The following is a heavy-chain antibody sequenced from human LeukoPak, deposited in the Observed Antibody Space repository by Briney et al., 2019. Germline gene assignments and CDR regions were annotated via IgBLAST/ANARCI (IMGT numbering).Heavy chain of an antibody. CDR1: GFTFSSYA. CDR3: ARPRGRTVTVPDY. CDR2: ISYDGSNK. D-gene: IGHD4-17*01. Sequence: PGGSLRLSCAASGFTFSSYAMHWVRQAPGKGLEWVAVISYDGSNKYYADSVKGRFTISRDNSKNTLYLQMNSLRAEDTAVYYCARPRGRTVTVPDYWGQGTLVTVSS. J-gene: IGHJ4*02. V-gene: IGHV3-30-3*01.